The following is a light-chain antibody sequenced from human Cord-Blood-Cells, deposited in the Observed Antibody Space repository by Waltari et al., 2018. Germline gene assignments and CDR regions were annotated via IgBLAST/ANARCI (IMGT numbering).Light chain of an antibody. CDR2: DVS. J-gene: IGLJ3*02. V-gene: IGLV2-14*03. CDR1: SSAVGGYYD. CDR3: SSYTSSSTWV. Sequence: SALTLPAFVARPPGQSIPIPCTGTSSAVGGYYDVSWYQQHPGKAPKLMIYDVSNRPSGVSNRFSGSKSGNTASLTISGLQAEDEADYYCSSYTSSSTWVFGGGTKLTVL.